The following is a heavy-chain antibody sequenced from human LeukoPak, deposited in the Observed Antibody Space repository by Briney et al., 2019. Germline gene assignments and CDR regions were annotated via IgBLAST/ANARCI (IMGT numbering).Heavy chain of an antibody. J-gene: IGHJ4*02. CDR2: ISAYNGNT. V-gene: IGHV1-18*01. CDR1: GYTFTSYG. Sequence: ASVKVSCKASGYTFTSYGISWVRQAPGQGLEWMGWISAYNGNTNYAQKLQGRVTMTTDTSTSTVYMELRSLRSDDTAVYYCARDSYGGNSALDYWGQGTLVTVSS. CDR3: ARDSYGGNSALDY. D-gene: IGHD4-23*01.